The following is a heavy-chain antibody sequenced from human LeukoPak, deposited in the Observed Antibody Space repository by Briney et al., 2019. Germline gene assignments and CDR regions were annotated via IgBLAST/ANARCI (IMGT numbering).Heavy chain of an antibody. V-gene: IGHV4-59*01. CDR2: IYYSGST. CDR1: GGSISSYY. Sequence: PSETLSLTCTVSGGSISSYYWSWIRQPPGKGLEWIGYIYYSGSTNYNPSLKSRVTISVDTSKNQFSLKLSSVTAADTAVYYCARDKAYYDSSGYHNAFDIWGQGTMVTVSS. CDR3: ARDKAYYDSSGYHNAFDI. D-gene: IGHD3-22*01. J-gene: IGHJ3*02.